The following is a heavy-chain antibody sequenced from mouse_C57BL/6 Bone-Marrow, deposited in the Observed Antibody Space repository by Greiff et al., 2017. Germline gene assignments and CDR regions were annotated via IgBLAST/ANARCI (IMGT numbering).Heavy chain of an antibody. J-gene: IGHJ2*01. D-gene: IGHD2-3*01. Sequence: EVQLVESGGGLVKPGASLKLSCAASGFTFSDYGMHWVRQAPEKGLEWVAYISSGSSTIYYADTVKGRFTISRDNANNTLFLQMTSLRSEDTAMYYCARTLLLFDYWGQGTALAVSS. CDR3: ARTLLLFDY. V-gene: IGHV5-17*01. CDR1: GFTFSDYG. CDR2: ISSGSSTI.